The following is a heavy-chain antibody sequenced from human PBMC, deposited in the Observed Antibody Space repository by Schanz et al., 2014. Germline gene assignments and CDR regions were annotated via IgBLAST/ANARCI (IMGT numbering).Heavy chain of an antibody. V-gene: IGHV1-2*04. CDR3: ARAFGGYDPAGALDY. Sequence: QVQLVQSGAEVKKPGASVRVSCKVSGYAFTTYGISWVRQAPGQGLEWMGWINPNTGGTNFAQKFQGWVTVTRDTSISTAYMELSRLKSDDTAVYYCARAFGGYDPAGALDYWGQGTLVTVSS. CDR2: INPNTGGT. CDR1: GYAFTTYG. J-gene: IGHJ4*02. D-gene: IGHD5-12*01.